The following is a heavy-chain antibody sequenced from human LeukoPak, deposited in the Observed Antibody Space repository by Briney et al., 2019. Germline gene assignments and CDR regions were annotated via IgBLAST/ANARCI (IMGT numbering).Heavy chain of an antibody. CDR1: GFTFSSYA. J-gene: IGHJ3*02. Sequence: GGSLRLSCAASGFTFSSYAMSWVRQALGKGLEWVSAISGSGGSTYYADSVKGRFTISRDNSKNTLYLQMNSLRAEDTAVYYCAKVSPVVVVITGAFDIWGQGTMVTVSS. CDR3: AKVSPVVVVITGAFDI. V-gene: IGHV3-23*01. D-gene: IGHD3-22*01. CDR2: ISGSGGST.